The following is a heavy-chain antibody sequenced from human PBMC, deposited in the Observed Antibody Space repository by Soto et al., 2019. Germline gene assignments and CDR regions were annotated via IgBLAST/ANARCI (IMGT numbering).Heavy chain of an antibody. Sequence: QVQLVESGGGVVQPRRSLRLSCAASGFTFSNYGMHWVLQAPGKGLEWVAVVWYDGSYTYDADSVKGRFTIFRDPSKNTLYLQMNSLIGEDTAGSHCARGNWTDGYFDDRGKGPLVTVSS. CDR1: GFTFSNYG. J-gene: IGHJ4*02. V-gene: IGHV3-33*01. CDR3: ARGNWTDGYFDD. CDR2: VWYDGSYT. D-gene: IGHD3-16*01.